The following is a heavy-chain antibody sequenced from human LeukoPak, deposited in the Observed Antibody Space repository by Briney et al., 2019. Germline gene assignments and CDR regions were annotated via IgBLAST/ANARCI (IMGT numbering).Heavy chain of an antibody. CDR2: INHSGST. J-gene: IGHJ4*02. V-gene: IGHV4-34*01. Sequence: PSETLSLTCAVYGGSFSGYYWSWIRQPPGKGLEWIGEINHSGSTNYNPSLKSRVTISVDTSKNQFSLKLSSVTAADTAVYYCARGQGGITMIVVAFDYWGQGTLVTVSS. CDR1: GGSFSGYY. D-gene: IGHD3-22*01. CDR3: ARGQGGITMIVVAFDY.